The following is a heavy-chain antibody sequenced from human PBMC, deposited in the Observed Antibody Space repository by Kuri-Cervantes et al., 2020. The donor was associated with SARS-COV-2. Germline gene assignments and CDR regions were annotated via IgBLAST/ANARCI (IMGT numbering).Heavy chain of an antibody. CDR2: IRCGGSNK. J-gene: IGHJ5*01. V-gene: IGHV3-30*02. CDR3: AKDLDCSSTSYYDRSPRFGS. CDR1: GITFGADA. D-gene: IGHD2-2*01. Sequence: SLKISCTASGITFGADAMSWVRQAPGKGLEWVAFIRCGGSNKYYADSVKGGFTISRDNSKNTLYLQMNSRRAEDTAVYYCAKDLDCSSTSYYDRSPRFGSWGQGTLVTVSS.